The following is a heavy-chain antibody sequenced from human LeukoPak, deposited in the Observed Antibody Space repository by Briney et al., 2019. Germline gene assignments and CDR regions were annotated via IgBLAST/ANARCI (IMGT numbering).Heavy chain of an antibody. CDR1: GGSFSGYY. V-gene: IGHV4-34*01. D-gene: IGHD6-13*01. CDR2: INHSGST. J-gene: IGHJ4*02. CDR3: ARGDSSSWYYFDY. Sequence: SETLSLTCAVYGGSFSGYYWSWIRQPPGKGLEWIGEINHSGSTKYNPSLKSRVTISVDTSKNQFSLKLSSVTAADTAVYYCARGDSSSWYYFDYWGQGTLVTVSS.